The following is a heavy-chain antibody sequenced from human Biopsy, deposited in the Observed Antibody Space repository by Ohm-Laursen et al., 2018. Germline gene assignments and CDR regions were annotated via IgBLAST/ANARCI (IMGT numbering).Heavy chain of an antibody. CDR1: GYIFNNYD. CDR3: AKGHSNWFRYIQY. J-gene: IGHJ1*01. Sequence: ASVKVSCRASGYIFNNYDINWVRQAAGQGPEWMGWMSPNSSNTGYAPKFQGRITLTRNTSISTAYLELSSLTSEDSAIYYCAKGHSNWFRYIQYWGQGTLVTVSS. V-gene: IGHV1-8*01. CDR2: MSPNSSNT. D-gene: IGHD6-13*01.